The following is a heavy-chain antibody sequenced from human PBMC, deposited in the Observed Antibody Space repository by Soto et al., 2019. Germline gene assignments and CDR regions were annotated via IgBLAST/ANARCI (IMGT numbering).Heavy chain of an antibody. D-gene: IGHD1-26*01. J-gene: IGHJ4*02. CDR2: IKEDESEK. CDR1: GLPFIIYW. V-gene: IGHV3-7*03. Sequence: GGSLRLSCASSGLPFIIYWMSWVRQAPGKGLEWVANIKEDESEKNYADSVKGRFTISRDNAKNSLYLQMNSLRAEDTAVYYCTNDKFSGNYYVRGITYYFEYWGQGTLVTVSS. CDR3: TNDKFSGNYYVRGITYYFEY.